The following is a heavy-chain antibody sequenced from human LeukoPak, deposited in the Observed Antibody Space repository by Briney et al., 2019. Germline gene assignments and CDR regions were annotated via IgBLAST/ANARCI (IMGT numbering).Heavy chain of an antibody. D-gene: IGHD3-10*01. CDR3: AKNPLNYYGSGSPSAFDY. CDR2: INQDGGEK. J-gene: IGHJ4*02. V-gene: IGHV3-7*01. Sequence: GGSLRLSCAASRFTFSSYWMTWVRQAPGKGLEWVANINQDGGEKYYVDSVKGRFTISRDNAKNSLYLQMNSLRAEDAAVYYCAKNPLNYYGSGSPSAFDYWGQGTLVTVSS. CDR1: RFTFSSYW.